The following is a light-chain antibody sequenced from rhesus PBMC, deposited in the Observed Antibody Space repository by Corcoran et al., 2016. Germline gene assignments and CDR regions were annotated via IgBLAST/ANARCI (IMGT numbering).Light chain of an antibody. Sequence: DIQMTQSPSSLSASIGDRVTITCQASQDITNNLAWYQQKPGKVPNLLIYKASTLNSGVPSRFSGRGSGTDFTRTISSRQPEDFASYYCQHGYGTPLYSFGQGTKVEIK. J-gene: IGKJ2*01. V-gene: IGKV1-25*01. CDR1: QDITNN. CDR2: KAS. CDR3: QHGYGTPLYS.